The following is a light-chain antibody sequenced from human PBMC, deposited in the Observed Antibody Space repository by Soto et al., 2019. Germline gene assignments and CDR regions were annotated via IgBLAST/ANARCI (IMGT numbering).Light chain of an antibody. CDR3: QSYDSSHVV. J-gene: IGLJ2*01. V-gene: IGLV1-40*01. CDR1: SSNIGAGYV. CDR2: GNN. Sequence: QSVLTQPPSVSGAPGQRVTISCTGSSSNIGAGYVVHWYQQLPGTAPKLLIFGNNNRPSGVPDRISGSKSGTSASLAITGLQAEDEADYYCQSYDSSHVVFGGGTQLTVL.